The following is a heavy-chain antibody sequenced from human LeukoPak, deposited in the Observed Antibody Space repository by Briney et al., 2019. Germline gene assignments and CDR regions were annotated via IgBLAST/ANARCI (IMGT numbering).Heavy chain of an antibody. D-gene: IGHD3-10*01. V-gene: IGHV1-2*06. CDR3: ARSNYGSGSYHAFDY. CDR1: GYTFTGYY. J-gene: IGHJ4*02. Sequence: ASVKVSCKASGYTFTGYYMHWVRQAPGQGLEWMGRINPNSGGTNYAQKFQGRVTMTRDTSISTAYMELSRLRSDDTAVYYCARSNYGSGSYHAFDYWGQGTLVTVSS. CDR2: INPNSGGT.